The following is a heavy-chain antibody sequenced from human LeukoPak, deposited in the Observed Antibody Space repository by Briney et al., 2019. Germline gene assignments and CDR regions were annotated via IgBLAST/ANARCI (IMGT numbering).Heavy chain of an antibody. J-gene: IGHJ4*02. CDR2: IYYSGST. Sequence: PSETLSLTCTVSGGSISSYYWSWIRQPPGKGLEWIGYIYYSGSTNYNPSLKSRVTISVDPSKNQFALKLSSVTAADTAVYYCARGARYCTSTSCSPFDYWGQGTLVIVSS. D-gene: IGHD2-2*01. CDR3: ARGARYCTSTSCSPFDY. CDR1: GGSISSYY. V-gene: IGHV4-59*01.